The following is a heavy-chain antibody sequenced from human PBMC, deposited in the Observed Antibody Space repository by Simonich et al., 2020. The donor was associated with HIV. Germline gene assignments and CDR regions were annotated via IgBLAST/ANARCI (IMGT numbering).Heavy chain of an antibody. CDR1: GYSISSGYY. J-gene: IGHJ1*01. Sequence: QLQLQESGPGLVKPSETLSLTCTVSGYSISSGYYWGWIRQPPGKGLEWIGSIYHSGRTYYNPTLKSRVTISVDTSKNQCSLKLSSVTAADTAVYYCARVLGIAAAIDSFQHWGQGTLVTVSS. CDR2: IYHSGRT. V-gene: IGHV4-38-2*02. D-gene: IGHD6-13*01. CDR3: ARVLGIAAAIDSFQH.